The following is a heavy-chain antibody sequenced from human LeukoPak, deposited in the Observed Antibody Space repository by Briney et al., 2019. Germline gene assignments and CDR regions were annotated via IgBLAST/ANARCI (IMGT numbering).Heavy chain of an antibody. CDR3: ARQPFDY. CDR1: GFTFSTYW. CDR2: INQDGSAK. J-gene: IGHJ4*02. Sequence: GGSLRLSCAASGFTFSTYWLSWVRQAPGKGLEWVANINQDGSAKYYVDFVKGRFTISRDNAKNSLYLQMNSLRAEDTAVYYCARQPFDYWGQGTLVTVSS. D-gene: IGHD6-13*01. V-gene: IGHV3-7*01.